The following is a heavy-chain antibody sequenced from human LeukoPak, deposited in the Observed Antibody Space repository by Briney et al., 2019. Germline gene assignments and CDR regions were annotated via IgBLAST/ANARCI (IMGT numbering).Heavy chain of an antibody. CDR1: GFIVSSNY. V-gene: IGHV3-53*01. CDR3: ARARPAYYYYYMDV. CDR2: IYSGGST. J-gene: IGHJ6*03. Sequence: PGGSLRLSCAASGFIVSSNYMSWVRQAPGKGLEWVSFIYSGGSTYYADSVKGRFTISRDNAKNSLYLQMNSLRAEDTALYYCARARPAYYYYYMDVWGKGTTVTVSS.